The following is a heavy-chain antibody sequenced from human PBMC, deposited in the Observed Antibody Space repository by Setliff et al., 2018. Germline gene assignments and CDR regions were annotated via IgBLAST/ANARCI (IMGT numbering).Heavy chain of an antibody. CDR1: GYSISSSSYY. Sequence: SETLSLTCTVSGYSISSSSYYWGWIRQPPGKGLEWIGSIYHSGSTYYNPSLKSRVTISVDTSKNQSSLKLSSVTAADTAVYYCATHAPNYYDSSGYYLRAFDIWGQGTMVTVSS. D-gene: IGHD3-22*01. V-gene: IGHV4-39*07. CDR2: IYHSGST. CDR3: ATHAPNYYDSSGYYLRAFDI. J-gene: IGHJ3*02.